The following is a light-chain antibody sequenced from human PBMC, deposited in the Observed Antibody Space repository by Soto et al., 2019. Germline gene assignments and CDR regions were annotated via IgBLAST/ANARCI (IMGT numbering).Light chain of an antibody. CDR1: SGFSVGDFW. CDR2: YHSDSNX. J-gene: IGLJ3*02. V-gene: IGLV5-52*01. Sequence: CMLXSGFSVGDFWIRWYQQKPGNPPRYLLYYHSDSNXGQGPXVPSRFSGSNDASANAGMLRISGLQPEGEADYYCGTWHRNPRVFGEGTKLTVL. CDR3: GTWHRNPRV.